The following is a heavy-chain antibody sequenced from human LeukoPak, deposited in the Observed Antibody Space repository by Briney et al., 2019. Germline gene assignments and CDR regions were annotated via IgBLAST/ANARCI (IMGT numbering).Heavy chain of an antibody. CDR1: GGSISSSGYY. J-gene: IGHJ4*02. CDR3: ARLTGGYSYGYAGY. CDR2: IYYTGST. D-gene: IGHD5-18*01. V-gene: IGHV4-39*01. Sequence: SETLSLTCTVSGGSISSSGYYWGWNRQPPGKGLEWIATIYYTGSTYYSPSLRSRVTISVDTSKDQFSLKLTSVTAADPAVYYCARLTGGYSYGYAGYWGQGTLVTVSS.